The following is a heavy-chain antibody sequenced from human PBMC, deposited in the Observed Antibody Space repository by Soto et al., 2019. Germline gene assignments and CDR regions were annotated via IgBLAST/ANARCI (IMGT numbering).Heavy chain of an antibody. Sequence: SVKVSCKASGGTFSSYAISWVRQAPGQGLEWMGGIIPIFGTANYAQKFQGRVTITADESTSRAYMELSSLRSEDTAVYYCARRAEMATITVSAMVGPYGMDGWGQGNRVTVSS. V-gene: IGHV1-69*13. CDR3: ARRAEMATITVSAMVGPYGMDG. D-gene: IGHD5-12*01. J-gene: IGHJ6*02. CDR2: IIPIFGTA. CDR1: GGTFSSYA.